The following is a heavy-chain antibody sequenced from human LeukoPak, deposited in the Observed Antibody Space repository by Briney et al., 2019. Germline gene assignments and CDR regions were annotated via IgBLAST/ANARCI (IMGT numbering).Heavy chain of an antibody. CDR3: ARVNILTGTYYYYMDV. CDR2: IRTSGNN. CDR1: DGSMTNYY. J-gene: IGHJ6*03. Sequence: PSETLSLTCTVSDGSMTNYYWSWIRQPAGKGLEWIGRIRTSGNNNYNPSLASRVTISVDTSKNQFSLKLSSVTAADTAVYYCARVNILTGTYYYYMDVWGKGTTVTISS. V-gene: IGHV4-4*07. D-gene: IGHD3-9*01.